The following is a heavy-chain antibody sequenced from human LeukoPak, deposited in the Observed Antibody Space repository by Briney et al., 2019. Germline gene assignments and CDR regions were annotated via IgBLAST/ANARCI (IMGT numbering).Heavy chain of an antibody. J-gene: IGHJ4*02. V-gene: IGHV3-30*02. D-gene: IGHD3-9*01. Sequence: GGSLRLSCAASGFTFSSYGMHWVRQAPGKGLECEAFIRYDVSNKYYVDSVKGRFTISRDNSKNTLYLQMNSLRAEGTAVYYCAKTGGLRYFDWSFDYWGQGTLVTVSS. CDR1: GFTFSSYG. CDR2: IRYDVSNK. CDR3: AKTGGLRYFDWSFDY.